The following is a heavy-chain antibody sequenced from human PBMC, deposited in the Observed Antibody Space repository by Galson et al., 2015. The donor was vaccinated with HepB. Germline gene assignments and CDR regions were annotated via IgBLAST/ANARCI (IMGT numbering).Heavy chain of an antibody. V-gene: IGHV6-1*01. CDR1: GDSVSSNTAA. J-gene: IGHJ4*02. Sequence: CAISGDSVSSNTAAWNWIRQSPSRGLEWLGRTYYRSKWYNDYAVSVKSRMTINPDTSKNQFSLQLNSVTPEDTAVYYCAREWGEMVPLEYWGQGTLVTVSS. CDR2: TYYRSKWYN. CDR3: AREWGEMVPLEY. D-gene: IGHD3-16*01.